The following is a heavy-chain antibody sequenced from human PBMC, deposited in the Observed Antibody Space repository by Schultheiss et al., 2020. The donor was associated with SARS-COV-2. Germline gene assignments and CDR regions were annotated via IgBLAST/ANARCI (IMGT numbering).Heavy chain of an antibody. CDR2: IYYSGST. CDR3: ARRDSYSSDFDD. CDR1: GGSISSYY. V-gene: IGHV4-59*06. Sequence: SQTLSLTCTVSGGSISSYYWSWIRQTPEKGLEWIGYIYYSGSTYYNPSLKSRVTISVDTSKNQFSLKLSSVTAADTAVYYCARRDSYSSDFDDWGQGTLVTVSS. D-gene: IGHD3-16*02. J-gene: IGHJ4*02.